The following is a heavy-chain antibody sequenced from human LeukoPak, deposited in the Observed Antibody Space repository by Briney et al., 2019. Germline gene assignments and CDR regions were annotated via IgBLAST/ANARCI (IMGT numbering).Heavy chain of an antibody. Sequence: ASVKVSCKASGYTFTSYDINWVRQATGQGLEWMGWMNPNSGNTGYAQKFQGRVTMTRNTSISTAYMELSSLRSEYTAVYYCARRTYYYDSSGYSHGVDYWGQGTLVTVSS. CDR2: MNPNSGNT. CDR1: GYTFTSYD. D-gene: IGHD3-22*01. J-gene: IGHJ4*02. CDR3: ARRTYYYDSSGYSHGVDY. V-gene: IGHV1-8*01.